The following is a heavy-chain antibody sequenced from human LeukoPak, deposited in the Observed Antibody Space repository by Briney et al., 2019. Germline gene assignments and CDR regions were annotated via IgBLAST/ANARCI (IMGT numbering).Heavy chain of an antibody. CDR3: AKSWYSSGWYRGDDAFDI. D-gene: IGHD6-19*01. V-gene: IGHV3-30*18. CDR1: GFTFSSYG. CDR2: ISYDGSNK. Sequence: GGSLRLSCAASGFTFSSYGMHWVRQAPGKGLEWVAVISYDGSNKYYADSVEGRFTISRDNSKNTLYLQMNSLRAEDTAVYYCAKSWYSSGWYRGDDAFDIWGQGTMVTVSS. J-gene: IGHJ3*02.